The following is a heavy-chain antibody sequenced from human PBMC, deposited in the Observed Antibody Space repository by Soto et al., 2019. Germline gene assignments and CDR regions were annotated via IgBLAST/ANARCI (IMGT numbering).Heavy chain of an antibody. J-gene: IGHJ4*02. D-gene: IGHD1-26*01. Sequence: QVQLVQSGAEVKKPGASVKVSCKASGYTFTSYGITWVRQAPGQGLEWMGWISGYNGNTNYAQQVQGGVTMTTDTSTSTAYMELGSLRSDDTAVYYCATGIVGTIYSLDYWGQGTLVTVSS. CDR1: GYTFTSYG. CDR3: ATGIVGTIYSLDY. CDR2: ISGYNGNT. V-gene: IGHV1-18*01.